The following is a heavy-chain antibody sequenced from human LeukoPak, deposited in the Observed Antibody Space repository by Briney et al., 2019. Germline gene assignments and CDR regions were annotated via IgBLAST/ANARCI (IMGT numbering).Heavy chain of an antibody. D-gene: IGHD2-2*01. V-gene: IGHV3-23*01. CDR3: AKRFCRATRCFHFDY. CDR1: GLTFAGYD. J-gene: IGHJ4*02. Sequence: GGSLRLSCAASGLTFAGYDMSWVRQAPGKGLEWVSTISASGDNTYYAGSVKGRFTISRDNSKNTLYLQMDSLRAEDTAVYYCAKRFCRATRCFHFDYWGQGTLVTVSS. CDR2: ISASGDNT.